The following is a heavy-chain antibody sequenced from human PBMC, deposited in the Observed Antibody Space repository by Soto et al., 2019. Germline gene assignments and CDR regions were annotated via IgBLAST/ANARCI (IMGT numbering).Heavy chain of an antibody. J-gene: IGHJ3*02. CDR1: GYTFTSYA. Sequence: QVQLVQSGAEVKKPGASVKVSCKASGYTFTSYAMHWVRQAPGQRLEWMGWINAGNGNTKYSQKFHGRVTITRDTSASSAYMELSSLRSEDTAVYYCARAFSGFTKGRAFDIWGQGTMVTVSS. CDR3: ARAFSGFTKGRAFDI. D-gene: IGHD6-19*01. V-gene: IGHV1-3*01. CDR2: INAGNGNT.